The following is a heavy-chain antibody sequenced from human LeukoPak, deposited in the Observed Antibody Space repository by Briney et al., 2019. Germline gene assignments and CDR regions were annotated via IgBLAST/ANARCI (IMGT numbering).Heavy chain of an antibody. Sequence: SETLSLTCTVSGGSINSYYWSWIRQPPGKGLEWIGYIYYAGSTNYNPSLKSRITISVDTSKNQFSLKLTSITAADTAVYYCARVRGGTYNHYFDYGGQGTLVSVS. CDR1: GGSINSYY. CDR2: IYYAGST. CDR3: ARVRGGTYNHYFDY. D-gene: IGHD5-24*01. V-gene: IGHV4-59*01. J-gene: IGHJ4*02.